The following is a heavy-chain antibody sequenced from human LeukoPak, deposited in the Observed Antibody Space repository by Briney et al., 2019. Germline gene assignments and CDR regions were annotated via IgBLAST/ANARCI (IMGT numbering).Heavy chain of an antibody. CDR3: ARGVGGRLWFGELPTRGWFDP. J-gene: IGHJ5*02. CDR2: INHSGST. D-gene: IGHD3-10*01. Sequence: SETLSLTCTVSGGSISSYYWSWIRQPAGKGLEWIGEINHSGSTNYNPSLKSRVTISVDTSKNQFSLKLSSVTAADTAVYYCARGVGGRLWFGELPTRGWFDPWGQGTLVTVSS. V-gene: IGHV4-34*01. CDR1: GGSISSYY.